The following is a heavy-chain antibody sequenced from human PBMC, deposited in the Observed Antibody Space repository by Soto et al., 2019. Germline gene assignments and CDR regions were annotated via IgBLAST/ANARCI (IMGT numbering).Heavy chain of an antibody. CDR3: SYMQGAARRRDLFDP. D-gene: IGHD1-26*01. CDR1: GFSRSTSGVG. J-gene: IGHJ5*02. Sequence: SGPTLVNPTQTLTLTCTFSGFSRSTSGVGVGWVRQPPGKALEWLAVIYWDNDTRSSPSLKSRLTITEDTSKNQVFLTITNMDPLDTATYYCSYMQGAARRRDLFDPSGQRTPVTVSS. CDR2: IYWDNDT. V-gene: IGHV2-5*02.